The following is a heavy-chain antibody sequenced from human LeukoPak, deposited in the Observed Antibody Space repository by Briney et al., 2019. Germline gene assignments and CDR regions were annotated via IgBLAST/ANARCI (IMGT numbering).Heavy chain of an antibody. CDR2: ISSDGTST. CDR1: GFTFSSYW. CDR3: ARAPSESGGYYPEYFRH. D-gene: IGHD3-22*01. V-gene: IGHV3-74*01. Sequence: PGGSLRLSCAASGFTFSSYWMHWVRHAPGKGLVWISRISSDGTSTSYADSVKGRFTISRDNAKNTVSLQMNSLRAEDTGVYYCARAPSESGGYYPEYFRHWGQGTLVTVSS. J-gene: IGHJ1*01.